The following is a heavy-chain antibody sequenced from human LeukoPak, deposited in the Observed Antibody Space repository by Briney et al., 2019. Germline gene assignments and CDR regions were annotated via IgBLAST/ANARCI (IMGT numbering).Heavy chain of an antibody. CDR1: GGSINNYY. CDR2: IYTSGST. Sequence: SETLSLTCTVSGGSINNYYWSWTRQPAGKGLEWIGRIYTSGSTNYNPSLKSRVTMSVDTSKNQFSLKLSSVTAADTAVYYCARGTEPSKPYYYYYGMDVWGQGTTVTVSS. V-gene: IGHV4-4*07. CDR3: ARGTEPSKPYYYYYGMDV. J-gene: IGHJ6*02. D-gene: IGHD1-14*01.